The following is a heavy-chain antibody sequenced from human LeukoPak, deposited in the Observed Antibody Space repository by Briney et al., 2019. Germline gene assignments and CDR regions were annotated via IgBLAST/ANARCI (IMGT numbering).Heavy chain of an antibody. CDR2: ISYDGSNK. D-gene: IGHD5-18*01. J-gene: IGHJ4*02. CDR1: GFTFSSYA. Sequence: GGPLRLSCAASGFTFSSYAMHWVRQAPGKGLEWVAVISYDGSNKYYADSVKGRFTISRDNSKNTLYLQMNSLRAEDTAVYYCARGDTAMVDYWGQGTLVTVSS. V-gene: IGHV3-30*04. CDR3: ARGDTAMVDY.